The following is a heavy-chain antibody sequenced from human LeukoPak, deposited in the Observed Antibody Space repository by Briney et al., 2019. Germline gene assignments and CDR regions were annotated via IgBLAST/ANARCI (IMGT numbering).Heavy chain of an antibody. Sequence: ASVKVSCKASGYTFTDYYMHWVRQAPGRGLEWMGWLNPNSGDTNYAQKFQGRVSMTRDTSISTAYMDLSDLRSDDTAVYYCARGRNIEMTTMSGGSDYWGQGTLVTVSS. D-gene: IGHD5-24*01. V-gene: IGHV1-2*02. CDR1: GYTFTDYY. CDR2: LNPNSGDT. CDR3: ARGRNIEMTTMSGGSDY. J-gene: IGHJ4*02.